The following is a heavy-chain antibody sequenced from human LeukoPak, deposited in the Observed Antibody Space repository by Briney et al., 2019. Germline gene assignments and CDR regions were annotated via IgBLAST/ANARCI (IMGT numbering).Heavy chain of an antibody. CDR3: ATEFYRNGYNY. V-gene: IGHV3-15*01. Sequence: GGSLRLSCAGSGFTFSSAWMTWVRQTPGKGLEWVGHIKSRTDGGTTDYAAPVKGRFTVSRDDSTNTGYLQMNSLKTEDSAVYYCATEFYRNGYNYWGQGTLVTVSS. D-gene: IGHD5-24*01. J-gene: IGHJ4*02. CDR2: IKSRTDGGTT. CDR1: GFTFSSAW.